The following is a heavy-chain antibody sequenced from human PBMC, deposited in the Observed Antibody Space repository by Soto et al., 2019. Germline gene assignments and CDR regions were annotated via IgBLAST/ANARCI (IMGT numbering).Heavy chain of an antibody. D-gene: IGHD3-16*01. CDR1: GFAYISEA. V-gene: IGHV3-23*01. CDR3: AKDYVGAYYYSMHV. J-gene: IGHJ6*03. CDR2: ISGSGGST. Sequence: VIGCWAACGFAYISEAVGSVRQAPGKGLEWVSAISGSGGSTYYADSVKGRFTISRDNSKNTLYLQMNSLRAEDTAVYYCAKDYVGAYYYSMHVWRKGTTVPV.